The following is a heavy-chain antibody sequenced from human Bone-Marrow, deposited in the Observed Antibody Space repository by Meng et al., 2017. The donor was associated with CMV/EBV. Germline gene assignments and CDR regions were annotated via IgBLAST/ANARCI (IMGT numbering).Heavy chain of an antibody. D-gene: IGHD6-19*01. J-gene: IGHJ4*02. CDR3: ARDLDSSGRFDEDF. V-gene: IGHV3-30*04. CDR1: EFTFDIYS. CDR2: ISYDGGIQ. Sequence: GESLKISCAVSEFTFDIYSMHWVRQAPGEGPEWVAVISYDGGIQFYAESVKGRFTISRDDSKNTLFLQMNSLRVEDTALYYCARDLDSSGRFDEDFWGQGTLVTVSS.